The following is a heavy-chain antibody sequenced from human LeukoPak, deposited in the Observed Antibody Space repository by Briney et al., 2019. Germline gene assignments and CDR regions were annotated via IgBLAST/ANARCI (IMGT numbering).Heavy chain of an antibody. J-gene: IGHJ4*02. D-gene: IGHD5-18*01. V-gene: IGHV1-18*01. CDR3: ARPYNVDTAMAPLDY. Sequence: ASVKVSCKASGYTLTSYGISWVRQAPGQGLEWMGWISAYNGNTNYAQKLQGRVTMTTDTSTSTAYMELRSLRSDDTAVYYCARPYNVDTAMAPLDYWGQGTLVTVSS. CDR2: ISAYNGNT. CDR1: GYTLTSYG.